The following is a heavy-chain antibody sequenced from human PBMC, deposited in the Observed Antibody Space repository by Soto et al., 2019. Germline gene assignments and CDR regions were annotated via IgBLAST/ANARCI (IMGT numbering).Heavy chain of an antibody. CDR3: AKDLLPFVVVVAATPIDFDY. J-gene: IGHJ4*02. V-gene: IGHV3-30*18. D-gene: IGHD2-15*01. CDR2: ISYDGSNK. CDR1: GFTFSSYG. Sequence: GGSLRLSCAASGFTFSSYGMHWVRQAPGKGLEWVAVISYDGSNKYYADSVKGRFTISRDNSKNTLYLQMNSLRAEDTAVYYFAKDLLPFVVVVAATPIDFDYWGQGTLVTVSS.